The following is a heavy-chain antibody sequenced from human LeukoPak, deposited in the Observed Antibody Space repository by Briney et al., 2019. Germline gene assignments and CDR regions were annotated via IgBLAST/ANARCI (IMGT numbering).Heavy chain of an antibody. J-gene: IGHJ4*02. CDR1: GFTFSSYG. CDR3: AKAVVVVPAATPFDY. V-gene: IGHV3-30*02. D-gene: IGHD2-2*01. Sequence: QAGGSLRLSCAASGFTFSSYGMHWVRQAPGKGLEWVAFIRYDGSNKYYADSVKGRFTISRDNSKITLYLQMNGLRAEDTALFYCAKAVVVVPAATPFDYWGLGTLVTVSS. CDR2: IRYDGSNK.